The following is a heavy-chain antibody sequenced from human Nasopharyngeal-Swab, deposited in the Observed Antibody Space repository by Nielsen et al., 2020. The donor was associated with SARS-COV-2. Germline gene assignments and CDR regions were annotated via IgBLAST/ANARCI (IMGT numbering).Heavy chain of an antibody. J-gene: IGHJ4*02. CDR2: INAGNGNT. CDR3: ARNYYGSGSFDY. D-gene: IGHD3-10*01. CDR1: GYTFTSYA. V-gene: IGHV1-3*01. Sequence: ASVKVSCKASGYTFTSYAMHWVRQAPGQRLEWMGWINAGNGNTKYSQKFQGRVTITRDTSASTAYVELSSLRSEDTAVYYCARNYYGSGSFDYWGQGTLVTVSS.